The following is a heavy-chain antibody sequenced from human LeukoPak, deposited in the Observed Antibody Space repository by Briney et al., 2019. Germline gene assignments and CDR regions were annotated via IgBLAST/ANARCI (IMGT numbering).Heavy chain of an antibody. CDR1: GYTFTNYY. CDR3: ARSGCSGGTCLFDY. V-gene: IGHV1-46*01. D-gene: IGHD2-15*01. Sequence: EASVKVSCKASGYTFTNYYMHWVRQAPGQGLEWMGIINPSDGSTNYAQKFQGRVTMTRDMSTSTVYMELSSLRSEDTAVYYCARSGCSGGTCLFDYWGQGTLVTVSS. J-gene: IGHJ4*02. CDR2: INPSDGST.